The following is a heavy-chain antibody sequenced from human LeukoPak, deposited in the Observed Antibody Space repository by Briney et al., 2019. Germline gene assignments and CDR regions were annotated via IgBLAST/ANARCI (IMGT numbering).Heavy chain of an antibody. Sequence: SETLSLTCTVSGGSISSGSYYWSWIRQPAGKGLEWIGYIYYSGSTYYSPSLKSRVTISVDPSKNQFSLKLNSVTAADTAVYYCARDNIVVVAATKAYYFDYWGQGTLVTVSS. CDR1: GGSISSGSYY. CDR3: ARDNIVVVAATKAYYFDY. J-gene: IGHJ4*02. V-gene: IGHV4-61*10. D-gene: IGHD2-15*01. CDR2: IYYSGST.